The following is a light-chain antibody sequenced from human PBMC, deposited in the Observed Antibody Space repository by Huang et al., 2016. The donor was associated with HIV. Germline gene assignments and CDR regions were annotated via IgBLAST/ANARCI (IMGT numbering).Light chain of an antibody. CDR1: QSVGNY. Sequence: IVLTQSPATLAWYPGERVTLSCRASQSVGNYIAWYQQHPGQSPKLLIYDTSNRATGTPVRCSGSGSGTYFTLTISSLESEDFAVYYCQQRSSGVTFGGGTKVQVK. CDR2: DTS. J-gene: IGKJ4*01. CDR3: QQRSSGVT. V-gene: IGKV3-11*01.